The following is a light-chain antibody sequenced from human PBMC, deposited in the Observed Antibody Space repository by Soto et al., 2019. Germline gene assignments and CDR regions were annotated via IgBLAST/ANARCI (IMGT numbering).Light chain of an antibody. CDR1: QSVGNN. CDR3: QQRSNWPPIT. Sequence: EIVLPQSPATLSVSPGERATLSRSASQSVGNNLAWYQQKRGQAPRLLIYGASNRATGIPARFSGSGFGTDFTLTISSLEPEDAAVYYCQQRSNWPPITFGQGTRLENK. CDR2: GAS. J-gene: IGKJ5*01. V-gene: IGKV3-11*01.